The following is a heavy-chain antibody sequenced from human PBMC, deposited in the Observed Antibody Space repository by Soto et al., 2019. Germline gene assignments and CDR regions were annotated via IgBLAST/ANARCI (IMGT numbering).Heavy chain of an antibody. CDR3: ARSRYDILTGYPDAFDI. J-gene: IGHJ3*02. D-gene: IGHD3-9*01. CDR2: IYYSGST. V-gene: IGHV4-59*01. CDR1: GGSISSYY. Sequence: PSETLSLICTVSGGSISSYYWSWIRQPPGKGLEWIGYIYYSGSTNYNPSLKSRVTISVDTSKNQFSLKLSSVTAADTAVYYCARSRYDILTGYPDAFDIWGQGTMVTVSS.